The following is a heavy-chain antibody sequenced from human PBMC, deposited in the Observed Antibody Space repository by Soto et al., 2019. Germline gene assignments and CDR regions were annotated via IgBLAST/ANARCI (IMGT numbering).Heavy chain of an antibody. J-gene: IGHJ3*02. CDR3: ANSFGGRSDAFDI. V-gene: IGHV3-30*18. D-gene: IGHD3-10*01. Sequence: QVQLVESGGGVVQPGRSLRLSCAASGFTFSSYGMHWVRQAPGKGLEWVAVISYDGSNKYYADSVKGRFTISRDNSKNTLYLQMNSLRAEDTAVYYCANSFGGRSDAFDIWGQGTMVTVSS. CDR1: GFTFSSYG. CDR2: ISYDGSNK.